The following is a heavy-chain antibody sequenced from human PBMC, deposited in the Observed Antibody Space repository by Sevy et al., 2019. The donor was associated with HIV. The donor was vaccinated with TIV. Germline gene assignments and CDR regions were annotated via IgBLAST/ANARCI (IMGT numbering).Heavy chain of an antibody. D-gene: IGHD2-2*01. V-gene: IGHV1-2*02. CDR1: GYTFTGYY. CDR2: INPNSGGT. Sequence: ASVKVSCKASGYTFTGYYMHWVRQAPGQGLEWMGWINPNSGGTNYAQKFQGRVTMTRDTSISTAYMELSRLRSDDTAVYYCARGTVVVLPAARKYIYSNGFDVWGQGTTVTVSS. CDR3: ARGTVVVLPAARKYIYSNGFDV. J-gene: IGHJ6*02.